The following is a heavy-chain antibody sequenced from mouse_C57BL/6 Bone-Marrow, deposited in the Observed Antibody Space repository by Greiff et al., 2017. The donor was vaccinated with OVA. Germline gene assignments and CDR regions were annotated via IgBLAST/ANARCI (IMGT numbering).Heavy chain of an antibody. V-gene: IGHV5-4*01. CDR3: AREDEDYAMDY. J-gene: IGHJ4*01. CDR1: GFTFSSYA. Sequence: DVKLVESGGGLVKPGGSLKLSCAASGFTFSSYAMSWVRQTPEKRLEWVATISDGGSYTYYPDNVKGRFPISRDNAKNNLYLQMSHLKSEDTAMYYCAREDEDYAMDYWGQGTSVTVSS. CDR2: ISDGGSYT.